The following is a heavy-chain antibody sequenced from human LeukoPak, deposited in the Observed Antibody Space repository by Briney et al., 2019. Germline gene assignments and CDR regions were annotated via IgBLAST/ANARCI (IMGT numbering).Heavy chain of an antibody. D-gene: IGHD6-13*01. CDR3: TTVSVGLRQQLELDY. CDR2: IKSKTDGGTT. V-gene: IGHV3-15*01. J-gene: IGHJ4*02. CDR1: GFTFSNAW. Sequence: GGSLRLSCAASGFTFSNAWMSWVRQAPGKGLEWVGRIKSKTDGGTTDYAAPVKGRFTISRDDSKNTLYLQMNSLKTEDTAVYYCTTVSVGLRQQLELDYWGQGTLVTVSS.